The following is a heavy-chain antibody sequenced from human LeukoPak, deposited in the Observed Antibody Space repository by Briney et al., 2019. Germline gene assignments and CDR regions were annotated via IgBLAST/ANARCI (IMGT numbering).Heavy chain of an antibody. CDR2: IYYSGST. CDR1: GGSISSRSYY. J-gene: IGHJ6*03. CDR3: ARVLYYYYYMDV. Sequence: SETLSLTCTVSGGSISSRSYYWGWIRQPPGKGLEWIGSIYYSGSTYYNPSLKSRVTISVDTSKNQFSLKLSSVTAADTAVYYCARVLYYYYYMDVWGKGTTVTVSS. V-gene: IGHV4-39*07.